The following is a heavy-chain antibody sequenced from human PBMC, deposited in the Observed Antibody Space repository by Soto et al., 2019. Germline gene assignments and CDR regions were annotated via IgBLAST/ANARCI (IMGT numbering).Heavy chain of an antibody. CDR1: GFTFSSYA. V-gene: IGHV3-30*18. CDR3: AKDGAKAGTFDY. Sequence: QVQLVESGGDVVQPGRSLRLSCAASGFTFSSYAMQWVRQAPGKGLEWVGVISYDGNTKFYADSMKGRFTISRDNSKNTLYLQMNSLRPEDTAVYYCAKDGAKAGTFDYWGQGTLVTVSS. D-gene: IGHD6-13*01. J-gene: IGHJ4*02. CDR2: ISYDGNTK.